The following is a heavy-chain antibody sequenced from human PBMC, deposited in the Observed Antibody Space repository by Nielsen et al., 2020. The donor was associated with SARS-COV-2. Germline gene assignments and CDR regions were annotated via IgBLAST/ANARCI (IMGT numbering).Heavy chain of an antibody. J-gene: IGHJ4*02. V-gene: IGHV5-51*01. CDR1: GYTFTDHW. D-gene: IGHD4-23*01. CDR2: IYPGDSDT. Sequence: GESLKISCKGSGYTFTDHWIGWVRQMPGKGLEWMGIIYPGDSDTRYSPSFQGQVPISADRSISAAYLQWNSLQAADTAMYYCAKGGDNSGSYFDYWGQGTLLTVAS. CDR3: AKGGDNSGSYFDY.